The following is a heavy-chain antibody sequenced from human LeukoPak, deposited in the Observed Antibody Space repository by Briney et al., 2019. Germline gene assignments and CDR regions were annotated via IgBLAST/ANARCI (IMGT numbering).Heavy chain of an antibody. CDR1: GHTFTGYY. D-gene: IGHD2-21*01. CDR2: INPNSGGT. CDR3: ARADRPHGGPYLIGP. Sequence: ASVKVSCKASGHTFTGYYVYWVRQAPGQGLEWMGWINPNSGGTSSAQKFQGRVTMTRDTSISTVYMEVSWLTSDDTAIYYCARADRPHGGPYLIGPWGQGTLVTVSS. V-gene: IGHV1-2*02. J-gene: IGHJ5*02.